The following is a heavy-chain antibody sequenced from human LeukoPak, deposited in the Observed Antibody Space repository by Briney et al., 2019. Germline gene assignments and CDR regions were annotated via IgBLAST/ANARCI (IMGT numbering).Heavy chain of an antibody. J-gene: IGHJ4*02. CDR1: GFTFGDYA. Sequence: GTLRLSCTPSGFTFGDYAMSWVRQAPGKGLEWVGFIRSKAIGATTDYVAYVKGRFSVSRDDSKSIAYLQMNSLKTEDTAVYYCTRDCSGSSCFEEMDYWGQGTLVTVSS. CDR3: TRDCSGSSCFEEMDY. V-gene: IGHV3-49*04. D-gene: IGHD2-15*01. CDR2: IRSKAIGATT.